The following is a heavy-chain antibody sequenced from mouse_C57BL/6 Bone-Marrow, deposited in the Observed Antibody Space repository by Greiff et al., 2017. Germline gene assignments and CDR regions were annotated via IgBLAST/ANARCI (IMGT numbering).Heavy chain of an antibody. CDR3: ARWEWYGSSYNYAMDY. CDR2: IHPNSGST. D-gene: IGHD1-1*01. J-gene: IGHJ4*01. CDR1: GYTFTSYW. Sequence: QVQLQQPGAELVKPGASVKLSCKASGYTFTSYWMHWVKQRPGQGLEWIGMIHPNSGSTNYNEKFKSKATLTVDKSSSTAYMQLSSLTSEDSAVYYCARWEWYGSSYNYAMDYWGQGTSVTVSS. V-gene: IGHV1-64*01.